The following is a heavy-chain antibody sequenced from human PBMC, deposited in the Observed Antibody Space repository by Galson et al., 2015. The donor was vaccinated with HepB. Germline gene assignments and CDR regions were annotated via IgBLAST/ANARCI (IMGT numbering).Heavy chain of an antibody. CDR2: IIPIFGTA. D-gene: IGHD6-19*01. CDR3: ARERPILYSSGWYDLDY. Sequence: SCKASGGTFSSYAISWVRQAPGQGLEWMGGIIPIFGTANYAQKFQGRVTITADESTSTAYMELSSLRSEDTAVYYCARERPILYSSGWYDLDYWGQGTLVTVSS. J-gene: IGHJ4*02. V-gene: IGHV1-69*01. CDR1: GGTFSSYA.